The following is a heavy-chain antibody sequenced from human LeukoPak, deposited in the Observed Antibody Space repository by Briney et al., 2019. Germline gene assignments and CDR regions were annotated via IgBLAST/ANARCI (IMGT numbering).Heavy chain of an antibody. D-gene: IGHD3-22*01. Sequence: GESLQISCKGSGYSFTSYWIGWVRQMPGKGLEWMGIIYPGDSDTRYSPSFQGQVTISADKSISTAYLQWSSLKASDTAMYYCARHHTDDSSGYYYPTDYWGQGTLVTVSS. CDR2: IYPGDSDT. CDR1: GYSFTSYW. J-gene: IGHJ4*02. CDR3: ARHHTDDSSGYYYPTDY. V-gene: IGHV5-51*01.